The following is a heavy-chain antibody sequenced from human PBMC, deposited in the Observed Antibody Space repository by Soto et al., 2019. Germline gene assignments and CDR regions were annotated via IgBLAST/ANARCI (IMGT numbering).Heavy chain of an antibody. D-gene: IGHD6-19*01. V-gene: IGHV3-30*18. J-gene: IGHJ6*02. CDR3: VKDGSSGWPYYYGMDV. CDR2: ISYDGSNK. CDR1: GFTFSSYG. Sequence: QMQLVECGGGVVQPGRSLRLSCAASGFTFSSYGMHWVRQAPGKGLEWVAVISYDGSNKYYADSVKGRFTISRDNSKNTLYLQMSSLRAEDTAVYYCVKDGSSGWPYYYGMDVWGQGTTVTVSS.